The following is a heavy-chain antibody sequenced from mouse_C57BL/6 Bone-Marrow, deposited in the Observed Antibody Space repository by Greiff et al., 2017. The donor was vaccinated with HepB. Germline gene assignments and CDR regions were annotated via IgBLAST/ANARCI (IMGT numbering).Heavy chain of an antibody. Sequence: QVQLQQSGAELVRPGASVKLSCKASGYTFTDYYINWVKQRPGQGLEWIARIYPGSGNTYYNEKFKGKATLTAEKSSRTAYMQRSSLTSEDSAVYFCARTLLRYPYYFDYWGQGTTLTVSS. CDR3: ARTLLRYPYYFDY. CDR1: GYTFTDYY. V-gene: IGHV1-76*01. D-gene: IGHD1-1*01. CDR2: IYPGSGNT. J-gene: IGHJ2*01.